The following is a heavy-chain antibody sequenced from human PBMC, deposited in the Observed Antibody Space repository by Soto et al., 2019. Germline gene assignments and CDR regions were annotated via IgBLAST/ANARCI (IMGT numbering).Heavy chain of an antibody. V-gene: IGHV3-23*01. Sequence: PGGSLRLSCAASGFTFSSCAMSWVRQAPGKGLEWVSAISGSGGSTYYADSVKGRFTISRDNSKNTLYLQMNSLRAEDTAVYYCAKDQGREYDFWSGYPPYYYYGMDVWGQGTTVTVSS. CDR3: AKDQGREYDFWSGYPPYYYYGMDV. CDR2: ISGSGGST. J-gene: IGHJ6*02. D-gene: IGHD3-3*01. CDR1: GFTFSSCA.